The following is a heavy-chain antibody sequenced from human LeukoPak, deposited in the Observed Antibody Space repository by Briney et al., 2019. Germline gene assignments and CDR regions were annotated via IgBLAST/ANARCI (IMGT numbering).Heavy chain of an antibody. J-gene: IGHJ4*02. CDR2: ISGSGGNI. CDR3: AKHYNYAYED. CDR1: GFTFSSSG. Sequence: GGSLRLSCAASGFTFSSSGMSWVRQAPGKGLEWVSAISGSGGNIYYADSVKGRFTISRDNSENTLHLQIHSLRAEDTALYYCAKHYNYAYEDWGQGTLVTVSS. V-gene: IGHV3-23*01. D-gene: IGHD5-18*01.